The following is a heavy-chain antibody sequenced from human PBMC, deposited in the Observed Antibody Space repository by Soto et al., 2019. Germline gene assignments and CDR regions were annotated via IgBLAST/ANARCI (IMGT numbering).Heavy chain of an antibody. CDR3: AKKVNSGSGSQFFDY. J-gene: IGHJ4*02. Sequence: EVQLLESGGGLVQPGGSLRLSCAASGFTFRDYAMSWVRQAPGKGLEWVSTISDSAVTTYYADSVRGRFTISRDNSKNTLFLQMNSLRAEDTAIYYWAKKVNSGSGSQFFDYWGQGTLVTVSS. CDR2: ISDSAVTT. V-gene: IGHV3-23*01. CDR1: GFTFRDYA. D-gene: IGHD3-10*01.